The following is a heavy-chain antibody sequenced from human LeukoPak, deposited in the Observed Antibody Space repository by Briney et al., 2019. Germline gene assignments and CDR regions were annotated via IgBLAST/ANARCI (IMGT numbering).Heavy chain of an antibody. Sequence: ASVKVSCKASGYTSTSYYMHWVRQAPGQGLEWMGIINPSGGSTSYAQKFQGRVTMTRDMSTSTVYMELSSLGSEDTAVYYCARPVVGGRDDAFDIWGQGTMVTVSS. J-gene: IGHJ3*02. D-gene: IGHD1-26*01. CDR1: GYTSTSYY. CDR3: ARPVVGGRDDAFDI. V-gene: IGHV1-46*01. CDR2: INPSGGST.